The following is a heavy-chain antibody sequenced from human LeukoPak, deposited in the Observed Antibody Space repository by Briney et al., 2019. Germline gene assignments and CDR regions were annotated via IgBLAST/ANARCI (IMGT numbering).Heavy chain of an antibody. CDR2: TYYRSKWYN. J-gene: IGHJ4*02. V-gene: IGHV6-1*01. D-gene: IGHD1-26*01. CDR1: GDSVSSNSAT. CDR3: ARDPVGGSTIFDS. Sequence: SQTLSLTCAISGDSVSSNSATWNWIRQSPSRGLEWLGRTYYRSKWYNDYALAVKGRITINPDTSKNQFSLQLNSVTPEDTAVYFCARDPVGGSTIFDSWGQGTLVTVSS.